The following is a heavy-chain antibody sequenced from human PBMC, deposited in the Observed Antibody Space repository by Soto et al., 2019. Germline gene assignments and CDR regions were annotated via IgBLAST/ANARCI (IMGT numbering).Heavy chain of an antibody. Sequence: ASVKVSCTASGYTFTGYYMHWVRQAPGQGLEWMGWINPNSGGTNYAQKFQGWITMTRDTSISTAYMELSRLRSDDTVVYYGARDIAGYSSSWCYFDYWGQGTLVNVSS. J-gene: IGHJ4*02. CDR1: GYTFTGYY. D-gene: IGHD6-13*01. CDR3: ARDIAGYSSSWCYFDY. CDR2: INPNSGGT. V-gene: IGHV1-2*04.